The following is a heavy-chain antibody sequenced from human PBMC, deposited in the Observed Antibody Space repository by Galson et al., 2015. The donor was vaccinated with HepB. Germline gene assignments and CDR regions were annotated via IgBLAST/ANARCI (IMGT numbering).Heavy chain of an antibody. J-gene: IGHJ1*01. CDR3: ARSIVGATLFQH. D-gene: IGHD1-26*01. CDR2: ISSSSSYI. V-gene: IGHV3-21*01. Sequence: SLRLSCAASGFTFSSYAMSWVRQAPGKGLEWVSSISSSSSYIYYADSVKGRFTISRDNAKNSLYLQMNSLRAEDTAVYYCARSIVGATLFQHWGQGTLVTISS. CDR1: GFTFSSYA.